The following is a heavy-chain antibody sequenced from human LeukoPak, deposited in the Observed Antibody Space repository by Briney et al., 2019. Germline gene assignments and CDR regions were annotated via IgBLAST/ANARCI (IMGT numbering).Heavy chain of an antibody. D-gene: IGHD1-14*01. CDR2: INPNNGDT. Sequence: ASVKVSFKASGYTFTGHYMHWVRQAPGQGLEWMGWINPNNGDTHYAQKFQGTVTMTRDTSISTAYMELSSLRSDDTAVYYCARGVAGVYFYYYMDVWGKGTTVTVSS. CDR3: ARGVAGVYFYYYMDV. V-gene: IGHV1-2*02. CDR1: GYTFTGHY. J-gene: IGHJ6*03.